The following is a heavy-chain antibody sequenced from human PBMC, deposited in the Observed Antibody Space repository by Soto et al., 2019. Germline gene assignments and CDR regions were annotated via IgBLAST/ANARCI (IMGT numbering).Heavy chain of an antibody. V-gene: IGHV3-53*05. Sequence: PGGSLRLSCAASGFTVSSNYMSWVRQAPGKGLEWVSVIYSGGSTYYADSVKGRFTISRDNSKNTLYLQMNSLRSEDTAVYYCARVNFLGSSYMITSRDAFDIWGQGTMVTVSS. CDR2: IYSGGST. CDR1: GFTVSSNY. J-gene: IGHJ3*02. D-gene: IGHD3-16*01. CDR3: ARVNFLGSSYMITSRDAFDI.